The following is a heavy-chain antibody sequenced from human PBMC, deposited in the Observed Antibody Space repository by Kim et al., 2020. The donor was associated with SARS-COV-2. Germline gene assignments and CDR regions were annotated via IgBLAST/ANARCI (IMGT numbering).Heavy chain of an antibody. CDR1: GFTFSSYW. D-gene: IGHD1-26*01. CDR3: ARDPSKWELPTGNGPIDY. J-gene: IGHJ4*02. Sequence: GGSLRLSCAASGFTFSSYWMSWVRQAPGKGLEWVANIKQDGSEKYYVDSVKGRFTISRDNAKNSLYLQMNSLRAEDTAVYYCARDPSKWELPTGNGPIDYWGQGTLVTVSS. CDR2: IKQDGSEK. V-gene: IGHV3-7*01.